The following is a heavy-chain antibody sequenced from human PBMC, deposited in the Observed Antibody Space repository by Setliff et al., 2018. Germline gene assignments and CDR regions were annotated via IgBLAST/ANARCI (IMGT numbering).Heavy chain of an antibody. CDR3: ARTCSGSGCYAGLES. CDR2: SGSDGSD. D-gene: IGHD2-15*01. CDR1: GFTFTSYW. Sequence: GGSLRLSCAASGFTFTSYWMHWVRQAPGKGLEWVSDSSGSDGSDQAYADSVKGRFTISRDNSKNTLYLQMNSLRPEDTAVYYCARTCSGSGCYAGLESWGQGTPVTVS. J-gene: IGHJ4*02. V-gene: IGHV3-74*03.